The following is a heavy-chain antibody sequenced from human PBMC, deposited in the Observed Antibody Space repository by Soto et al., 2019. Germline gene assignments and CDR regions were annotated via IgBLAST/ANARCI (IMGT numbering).Heavy chain of an antibody. CDR2: ISAYNGNT. D-gene: IGHD2-2*01. J-gene: IGHJ5*02. V-gene: IGHV1-18*04. CDR1: GYTFTSYG. Sequence: ASVEVSCKASGYTFTSYGMSWVRQAPGQGLEWMGWISAYNGNTNYAQKLQGRVTMTTDTSTSTAYMELRSLRSDDTAVYYCARVGRDIVVVTAAIGWFDPWGQGTMITFST. CDR3: ARVGRDIVVVTAAIGWFDP.